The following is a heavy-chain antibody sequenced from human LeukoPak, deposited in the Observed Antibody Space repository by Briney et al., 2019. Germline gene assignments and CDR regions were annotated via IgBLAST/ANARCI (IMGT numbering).Heavy chain of an antibody. J-gene: IGHJ5*02. CDR2: IWYDGSNK. D-gene: IGHD3-10*01. CDR1: GFTFSSYG. V-gene: IGHV3-33*01. Sequence: GRSLRLSCAASGFTFSSYGMHWVRQAPGKGLEWVAVIWYDGSNKYYADSVKGRFTISRDNSKNTLYLQMNSLRAEDTAVYYCARGHVSTTMVRGVDFWFDPWGQGTLVTVSS. CDR3: ARGHVSTTMVRGVDFWFDP.